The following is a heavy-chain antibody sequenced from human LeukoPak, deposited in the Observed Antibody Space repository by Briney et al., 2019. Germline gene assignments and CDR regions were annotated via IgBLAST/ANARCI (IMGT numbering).Heavy chain of an antibody. J-gene: IGHJ5*02. CDR3: ARVTIFGVVRNWFDP. CDR2: INPSGGGT. D-gene: IGHD3-3*01. Sequence: ASVEVSCKASGYTFTSYYMHWVRQAPGQGLEWMGIINPSGGGTSYAQKFQGRVTMTRDTSTSTVYMELSSLRSEDTAVYYCARVTIFGVVRNWFDPWGQGTLVTVSS. V-gene: IGHV1-46*01. CDR1: GYTFTSYY.